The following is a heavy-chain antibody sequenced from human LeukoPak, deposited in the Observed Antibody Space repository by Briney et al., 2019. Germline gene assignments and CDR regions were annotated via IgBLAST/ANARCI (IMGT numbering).Heavy chain of an antibody. D-gene: IGHD6-6*01. CDR3: ARDSSSHPYAFDI. V-gene: IGHV3-21*01. CDR1: GFTFSSYS. Sequence: GGSLRLSCAASGFTFSSYSMNWVRQAPGKGLEWVSSISSSSSYIYYADSVKGRFTISRDNAKNSLYLQMNSLRADDTAVYYCARDSSSHPYAFDIWGQGTMVTVSS. CDR2: ISSSSSYI. J-gene: IGHJ3*02.